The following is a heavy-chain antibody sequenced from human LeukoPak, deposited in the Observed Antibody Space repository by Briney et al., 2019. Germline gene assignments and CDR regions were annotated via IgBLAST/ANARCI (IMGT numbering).Heavy chain of an antibody. Sequence: GESLKISCKGSGYSFISYWIGWVRQMPGKGLEWMGIIYPGDSDTRYSPSSQGQVTISADKSISTAYLQWSSLKASDTAMYYCARNIAVAGLYAFDIWGQGTMVTVSS. J-gene: IGHJ3*02. CDR2: IYPGDSDT. V-gene: IGHV5-51*01. CDR1: GYSFISYW. CDR3: ARNIAVAGLYAFDI. D-gene: IGHD6-19*01.